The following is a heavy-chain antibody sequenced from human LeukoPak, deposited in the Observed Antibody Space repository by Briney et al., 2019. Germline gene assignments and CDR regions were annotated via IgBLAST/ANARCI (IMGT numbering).Heavy chain of an antibody. CDR2: IYYSGST. CDR1: GGSISSYY. D-gene: IGHD6-19*01. V-gene: IGHV4-59*01. Sequence: SETLYRTCTVSGGSISSYYWSWIRQPPGKGLEWIGYIYYSGSTNYNPSLKSRVTISVDTSKNQFSLKLSSVTAADTAVYYCARDPYSSGWYYFDYWGQGTLVTVSS. CDR3: ARDPYSSGWYYFDY. J-gene: IGHJ4*02.